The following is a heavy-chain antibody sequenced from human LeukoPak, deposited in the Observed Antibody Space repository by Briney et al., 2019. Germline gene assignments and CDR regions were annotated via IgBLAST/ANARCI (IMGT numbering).Heavy chain of an antibody. CDR2: IRSKANNYAT. CDR1: GFTFSGSA. CDR3: TGDNFDSSVKFDY. D-gene: IGHD3-22*01. V-gene: IGHV3-73*01. Sequence: GGSLRLSCVVSGFTFSGSAVHWVRQASGKGLEWVGRIRSKANNYATAYAASVKGRFTISRDDPKNTAYLQMNSLKTEDTAVYYCTGDNFDSSVKFDYWGQGTLVTVSS. J-gene: IGHJ4*02.